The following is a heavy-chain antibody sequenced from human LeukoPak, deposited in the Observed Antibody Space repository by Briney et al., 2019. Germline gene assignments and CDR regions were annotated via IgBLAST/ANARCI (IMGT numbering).Heavy chain of an antibody. D-gene: IGHD6-13*01. Sequence: ASVKVSCKASGYTFTDYYIHWVRQAPGQGLEWMGWINPNSGGTKYAQKFEGRVTMTRDTSIDTNYIDLSRLKSDDTAVYYCARSRDIRSWYFDYWGQGTLVTVSS. V-gene: IGHV1-2*02. J-gene: IGHJ4*02. CDR1: GYTFTDYY. CDR3: ARSRDIRSWYFDY. CDR2: INPNSGGT.